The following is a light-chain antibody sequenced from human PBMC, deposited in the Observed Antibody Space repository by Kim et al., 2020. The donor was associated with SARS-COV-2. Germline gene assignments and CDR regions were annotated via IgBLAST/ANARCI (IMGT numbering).Light chain of an antibody. CDR2: DAS. J-gene: IGKJ2*03. CDR3: QNYDRAPHS. Sequence: SASVGDRVTITCRASQGISTSLAWFQQKAGKVPKLLIYDASTLQSGFPSRFSGSGSGTDFSLTISSLQPEDVAVYYCQNYDRAPHSFGQGTKLEIK. CDR1: QGISTS. V-gene: IGKV1-27*01.